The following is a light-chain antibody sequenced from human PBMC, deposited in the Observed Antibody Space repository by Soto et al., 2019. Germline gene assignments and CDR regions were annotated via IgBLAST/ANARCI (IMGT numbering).Light chain of an antibody. V-gene: IGKV3-11*01. Sequence: ELVGTTSPVTLSLSPWERAALSCRASQSVSSYLAWYQQKPGQAPRLLIYDASNRATGIPARFSGSGSGTDFTLTISSLEPEDFAVYYCQQYVSSGTFGQG. J-gene: IGKJ1*01. CDR3: QQYVSSGT. CDR1: QSVSSY. CDR2: DAS.